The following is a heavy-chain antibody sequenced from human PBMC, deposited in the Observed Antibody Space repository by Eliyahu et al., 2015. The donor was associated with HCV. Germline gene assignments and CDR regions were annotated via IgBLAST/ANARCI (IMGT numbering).Heavy chain of an antibody. Sequence: EVQLVESGGGLVQPDRSLRLSCAASGFTFDDYAMHWVRQXPGKGLEWVSGISWNSGSIGYADSVKGRFTISRDNAKKFLYLQMNSLRAEDTALYFCAKKGFRDYYYYGMDVWGKGTTVTVSS. CDR1: GFTFDDYA. CDR2: ISWNSGSI. V-gene: IGHV3-9*01. J-gene: IGHJ6*04. CDR3: AKKGFRDYYYYGMDV.